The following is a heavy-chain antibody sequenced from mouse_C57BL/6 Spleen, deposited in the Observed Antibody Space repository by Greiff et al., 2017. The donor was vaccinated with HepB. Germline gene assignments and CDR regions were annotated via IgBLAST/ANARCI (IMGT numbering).Heavy chain of an antibody. CDR2: IYPGDGDT. J-gene: IGHJ1*03. Sequence: QVQLQQSGPELVKPGASVKISCKASGYAFSSSWMNWVKQRPGKGLEWIGRIYPGDGDTNYNGKFKGKATLTADKSTSTAYMQLSSLTSEDSAVYFCARGGDYGSSYRYFDVWGTGTTVTVSS. CDR1: GYAFSSSW. D-gene: IGHD1-1*01. CDR3: ARGGDYGSSYRYFDV. V-gene: IGHV1-82*01.